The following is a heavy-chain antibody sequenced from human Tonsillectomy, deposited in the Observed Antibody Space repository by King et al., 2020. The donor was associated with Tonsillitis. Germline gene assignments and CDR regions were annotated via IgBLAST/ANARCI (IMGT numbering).Heavy chain of an antibody. V-gene: IGHV3-30-3*01. D-gene: IGHD5-12*01. CDR3: ARDGYPGFGY. Sequence: VQLVESGGGVVQPGRSLRLSCAASGFTFSSYAMHWVRQAPGKGLEWVAFISYDGSNKYYADSVKGRFTISRDNSKNTLYLQMNSLRAEETAVYYCARDGYPGFGYWGQGTLVTVSS. J-gene: IGHJ4*02. CDR1: GFTFSSYA. CDR2: ISYDGSNK.